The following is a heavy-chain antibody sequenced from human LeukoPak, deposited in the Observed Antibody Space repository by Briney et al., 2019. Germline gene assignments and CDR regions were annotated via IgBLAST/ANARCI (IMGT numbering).Heavy chain of an antibody. CDR3: ARGHRYYSSSGSYLRRDSWFDP. CDR2: INHSGST. CDR1: GGSFSGYY. J-gene: IGHJ5*02. Sequence: PSETLSLTCAVYGGSFSGYYWSWIRQPPGKGLEWIGEINHSGSTNYNPSLKSRVTISVDTSKNQFSLKLSSVTAADMAVYYCARGHRYYSSSGSYLRRDSWFDPWGQGTLVTVSS. D-gene: IGHD3-10*01. V-gene: IGHV4-34*01.